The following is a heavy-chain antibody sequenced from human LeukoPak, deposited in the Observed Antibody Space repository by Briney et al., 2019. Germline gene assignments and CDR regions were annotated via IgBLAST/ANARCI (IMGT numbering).Heavy chain of an antibody. D-gene: IGHD6-25*01. V-gene: IGHV3-48*01. CDR1: GFIFRSYS. J-gene: IGHJ4*02. CDR3: ARGVGSSGWPNYFDY. CDR2: IDSTSSTI. Sequence: GGSLRLSCAASGFIFRSYSMNWVRQAPGKGLEWVSYIDSTSSTIFNADSVKGRFTTSRDNAKNSLYLQMNSLRAEDTAVYYCARGVGSSGWPNYFDYWGQGTLVTVSS.